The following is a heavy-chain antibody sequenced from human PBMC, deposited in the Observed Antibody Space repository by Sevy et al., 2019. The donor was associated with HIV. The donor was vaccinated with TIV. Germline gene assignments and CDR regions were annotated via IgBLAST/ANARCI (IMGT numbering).Heavy chain of an antibody. CDR2: IFYNGDI. Sequence: SETLSLTCTVSGGSITSLYWNWIRQPPGKGLEWIASIFYNGDINYNPSLKSRFTLSLDTSKNQFSLGLSSVTAADTAMYYCAGENAWGRGYSWGQGTLVTVSS. CDR3: AGENAWGRGYS. J-gene: IGHJ4*02. V-gene: IGHV4-59*11. D-gene: IGHD1-26*01. CDR1: GGSITSLY.